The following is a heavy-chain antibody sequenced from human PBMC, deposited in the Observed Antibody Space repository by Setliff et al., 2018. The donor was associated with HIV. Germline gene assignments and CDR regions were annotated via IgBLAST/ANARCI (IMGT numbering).Heavy chain of an antibody. CDR1: GFTFSKFW. D-gene: IGHD4-17*01. J-gene: IGHJ4*02. CDR2: IKQDGSET. CDR3: ARGPATGDYSYYFDY. V-gene: IGHV3-7*03. Sequence: GGSLRLSCIASGFTFSKFWMRWVRQAPGKGLERVADIKQDGSETYYVDSVRGRFTISRDNAKSSLYLQMNSLRAEDTAVYYCARGPATGDYSYYFDYWGQGQWSPS.